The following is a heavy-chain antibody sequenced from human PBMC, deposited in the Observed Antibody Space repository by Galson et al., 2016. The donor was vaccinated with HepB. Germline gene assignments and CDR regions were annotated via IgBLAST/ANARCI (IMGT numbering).Heavy chain of an antibody. V-gene: IGHV3-7*01. CDR1: GFTFSSYW. J-gene: IGHJ4*02. Sequence: SLRLSCAASGFTFSSYWMSWVRLAPGKGLEWVANINRDGSERNYVDSVKGRFTISRDNAKNLLYLQMNSLRAEDTAVYYCARSKGIAAAVGTFDYWGQGTLVTVSS. D-gene: IGHD6-13*01. CDR2: INRDGSER. CDR3: ARSKGIAAAVGTFDY.